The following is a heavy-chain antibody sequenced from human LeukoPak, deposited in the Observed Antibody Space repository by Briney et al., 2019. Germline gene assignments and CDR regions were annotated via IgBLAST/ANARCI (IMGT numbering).Heavy chain of an antibody. J-gene: IGHJ4*02. CDR3: AKDKRGVQWLVLDY. D-gene: IGHD6-19*01. V-gene: IGHV3-23*01. Sequence: PGGSLRLSCAASGFTFSSYAMSWVRQAPGKGLEWVSAISGSGGSTYYADSVKGRFTISRDNAKNSLYLQMNSLRAEDTALYYCAKDKRGVQWLVLDYWGQGTLVTVSS. CDR2: ISGSGGST. CDR1: GFTFSSYA.